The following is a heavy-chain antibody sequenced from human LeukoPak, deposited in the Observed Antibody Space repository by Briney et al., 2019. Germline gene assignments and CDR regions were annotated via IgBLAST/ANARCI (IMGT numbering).Heavy chain of an antibody. J-gene: IGHJ3*02. Sequence: SETLSLTCTVSGGSISSYHWSWIRQPPGKGLEWIRYIYDSGSTNYNPSLKSRVTISVDPSKNHSSLKVSSLTAADTAWYYCASLTTADASDIWGEGTMVTVSS. V-gene: IGHV4-59*01. CDR3: ASLTTADASDI. CDR1: GGSISSYH. CDR2: IYDSGST. D-gene: IGHD3-22*01.